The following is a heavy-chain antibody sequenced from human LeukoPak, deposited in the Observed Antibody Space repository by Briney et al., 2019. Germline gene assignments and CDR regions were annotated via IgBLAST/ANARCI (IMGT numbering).Heavy chain of an antibody. CDR2: INHSGST. CDR1: GGSFSGYY. D-gene: IGHD2-2*01. CDR3: ARWCSSTSCYGVNYYYYGMDV. J-gene: IGHJ6*02. V-gene: IGHV4-34*09. Sequence: SETLSLTCAVYGGSFSGYYWSWIRQPPGKGLEWIGEINHSGSTNYNPSLKSRVTISVDTSKNQFSLKLSSVTAADTAVYYCARWCSSTSCYGVNYYYYGMDVWGQGTTVTVSS.